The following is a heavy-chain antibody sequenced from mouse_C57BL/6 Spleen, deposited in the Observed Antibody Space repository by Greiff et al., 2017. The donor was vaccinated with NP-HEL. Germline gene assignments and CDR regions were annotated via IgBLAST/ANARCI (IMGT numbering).Heavy chain of an antibody. CDR1: GFNIKDAY. CDR2: IDPGNGDT. Sequence: EVQLQQSGAELVRPGASVKLSCTASGFNIKDAYMHWVKQRPEKGLEWIGWIDPGNGDTEYASKFQGKATITADTSSNTAYLQLSSLTSEDTAVYYCTTGSSGFAYWGQGTLVTVSA. V-gene: IGHV14-4*01. J-gene: IGHJ3*01. CDR3: TTGSSGFAY. D-gene: IGHD3-2*02.